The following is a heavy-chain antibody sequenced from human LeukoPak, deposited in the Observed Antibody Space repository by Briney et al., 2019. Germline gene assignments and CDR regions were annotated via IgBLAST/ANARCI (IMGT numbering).Heavy chain of an antibody. J-gene: IGHJ5*02. CDR2: IYHSGST. V-gene: IGHV4-4*02. D-gene: IGHD1-26*01. CDR3: ARGMGATTWFDP. CDR1: GGSISSSNW. Sequence: SETLSLTCAVSGGSISSSNWWSWVRQPPGKGLEWIGEIYHSGSTNYNPSLKSRVTISVDTSKNQFSLKLSSVTAADTAVYYCARGMGATTWFDPWGQGTLVTVSS.